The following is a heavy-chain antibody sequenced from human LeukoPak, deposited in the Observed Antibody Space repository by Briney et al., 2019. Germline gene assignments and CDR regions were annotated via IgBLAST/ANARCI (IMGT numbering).Heavy chain of an antibody. CDR3: VRDNYGGILDF. D-gene: IGHD2-21*01. CDR2: VLYDGSNK. V-gene: IGHV3-30*04. Sequence: GRSLTLSCAASGFPFTRYTMHWVRHAPGKGLEWVAVVLYDGSNKYYADSVKGRFTLSRDNSKTTLSLQMNTLRADDTAVYYCVRDNYGGILDFWGQGTLVTVSS. CDR1: GFPFTRYT. J-gene: IGHJ4*02.